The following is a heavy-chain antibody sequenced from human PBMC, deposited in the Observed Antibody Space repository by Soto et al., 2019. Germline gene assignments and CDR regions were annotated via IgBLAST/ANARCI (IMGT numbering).Heavy chain of an antibody. J-gene: IGHJ4*02. CDR3: ARLRITMVRGVINGDYYFDY. CDR2: IYYSGST. D-gene: IGHD3-10*01. CDR1: GGSISSYY. V-gene: IGHV4-59*01. Sequence: SETPSLTCTVSGGSISSYYWGWIRQQPGKGLEWIGYIYYSGSTNYNPSLKSRVTISVDTPKNQFSLKLSSVTAADTAVYYCARLRITMVRGVINGDYYFDYWGQGTLLTVSS.